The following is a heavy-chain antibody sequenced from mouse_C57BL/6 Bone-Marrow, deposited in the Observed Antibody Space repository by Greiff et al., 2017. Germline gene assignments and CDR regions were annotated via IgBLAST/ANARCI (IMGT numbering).Heavy chain of an antibody. CDR3: ARDIYEGFAY. V-gene: IGHV5-4*01. CDR1: GFTFSSYA. CDR2: ISDGGSYT. Sequence: EVKLVESGGGLVKPGGSLKLSCAASGFTFSSYAMSWVRQTPEKRLEWVATISDGGSYTYYPDNVKGRFTISRDNAKNNLYLQMSHLKSEDTAMYYCARDIYEGFAYWGQGTLVTVAA. D-gene: IGHD2-3*01. J-gene: IGHJ3*01.